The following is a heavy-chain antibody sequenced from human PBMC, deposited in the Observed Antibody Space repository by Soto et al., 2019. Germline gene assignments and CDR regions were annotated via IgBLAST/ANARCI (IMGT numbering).Heavy chain of an antibody. CDR1: GFTFSSYA. J-gene: IGHJ4*02. CDR3: AKLIQPASYFDY. Sequence: GGSLRLSCEASGFTFSSYAMSWVRQAPGKGLEWVSAISGSGGSTYYADSVKGRFTISRDSSKNTLYLQMNSLRAEDTAVYYCAKLIQPASYFDYWGQGTLVTVSS. CDR2: ISGSGGST. D-gene: IGHD3-16*01. V-gene: IGHV3-23*01.